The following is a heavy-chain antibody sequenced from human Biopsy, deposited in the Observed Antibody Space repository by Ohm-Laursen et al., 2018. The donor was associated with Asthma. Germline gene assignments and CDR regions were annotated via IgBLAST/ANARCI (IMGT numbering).Heavy chain of an antibody. Sequence: SLRLSCSASGFTVSRDHMFWVRQAPGKGLEWVSVIYSGGTSHTADSVRGRFTISRDFSKNTLHLQMHSLRGEDTAVYYCARGDNSNWSHYYFDYWGQGTLVTVSS. CDR3: ARGDNSNWSHYYFDY. CDR1: GFTVSRDH. V-gene: IGHV3-53*01. D-gene: IGHD2/OR15-2a*01. J-gene: IGHJ4*02. CDR2: IYSGGTS.